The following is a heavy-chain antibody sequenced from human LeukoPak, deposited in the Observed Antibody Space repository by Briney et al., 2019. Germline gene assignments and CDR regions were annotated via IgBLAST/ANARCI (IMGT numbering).Heavy chain of an antibody. CDR3: ARDTRVLELPIYYYYYGMDV. CDR2: IKQDGSEK. Sequence: GGSLRLSCAASGFTFSSYWMSWVRQAPGKGLEWVANIKQDGSEKYYVDSVKGRFTTSRDNAKNSLYLQMNSLRAEDTAVYYCARDTRVLELPIYYYYYGMDVWGQGTTVTVSS. J-gene: IGHJ6*02. CDR1: GFTFSSYW. D-gene: IGHD1-7*01. V-gene: IGHV3-7*03.